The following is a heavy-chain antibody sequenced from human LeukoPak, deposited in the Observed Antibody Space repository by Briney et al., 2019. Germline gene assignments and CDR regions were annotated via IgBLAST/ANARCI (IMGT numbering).Heavy chain of an antibody. CDR2: ISYSGNT. CDR1: GGSISSGGNS. Sequence: SETLSLTCAVSGGSISSGGNSWSWIRQPPGKGLEWIGYISYSGNTYYNSSLKSRVTISVDTSKNQFSLKLSSVTAADTAVYYCARTTEGYAGGPGYSYYYYMDVWGKGTTVTISS. D-gene: IGHD5-12*01. V-gene: IGHV4-30-4*07. J-gene: IGHJ6*03. CDR3: ARTTEGYAGGPGYSYYYYMDV.